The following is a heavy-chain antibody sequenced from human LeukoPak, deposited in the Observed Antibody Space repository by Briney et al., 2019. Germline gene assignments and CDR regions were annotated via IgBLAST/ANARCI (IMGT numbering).Heavy chain of an antibody. V-gene: IGHV4-4*07. D-gene: IGHD1-26*01. Sequence: PSETLSLTCTVSGGSISSYYWSWIRQPAGKGLEWIGRIYTSGSTNYNPSLKSRVTMSVDTSKNQFSLKLSSVTAADTAVYYCARDVSGSYYSRRGPRSWFDPWGQGTLVTVSS. J-gene: IGHJ5*02. CDR2: IYTSGST. CDR3: ARDVSGSYYSRRGPRSWFDP. CDR1: GGSISSYY.